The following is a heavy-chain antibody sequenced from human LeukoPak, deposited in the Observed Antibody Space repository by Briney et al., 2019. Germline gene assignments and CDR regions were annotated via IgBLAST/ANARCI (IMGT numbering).Heavy chain of an antibody. CDR2: IIPFFATT. J-gene: IGHJ6*03. CDR3: ARDRTSSSWPYMDV. D-gene: IGHD6-6*01. Sequence: SVKVSCKASGGTFSNYAMNWVRQAPGQGLEWMGRIIPFFATTEFAQKFQGRVTITADISTNTTYMEMSGLKADDTAVYYCARDRTSSSWPYMDVWGKGTTVTVSS. V-gene: IGHV1-69*06. CDR1: GGTFSNYA.